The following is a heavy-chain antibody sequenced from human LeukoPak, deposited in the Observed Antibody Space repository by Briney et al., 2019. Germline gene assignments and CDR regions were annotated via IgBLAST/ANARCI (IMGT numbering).Heavy chain of an antibody. V-gene: IGHV4-59*01. CDR3: ARAAQGDDGSGSLEAFDY. Sequence: PSETLSLTCTASGGSISSYYWSWIRQPPGKGLEWIGYIYYSGSTNYNPSLKSRVTISVDTSKNQFSLKLSSVTAADTAVYYCARAAQGDDGSGSLEAFDYWGQGTLVTVSS. CDR2: IYYSGST. CDR1: GGSISSYY. J-gene: IGHJ4*02. D-gene: IGHD3-10*01.